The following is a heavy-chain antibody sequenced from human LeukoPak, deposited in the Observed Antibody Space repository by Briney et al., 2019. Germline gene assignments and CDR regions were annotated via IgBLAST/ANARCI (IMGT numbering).Heavy chain of an antibody. J-gene: IGHJ3*02. D-gene: IGHD3-10*02. CDR3: ARDPNVYAFDI. CDR1: GFTFDDYA. V-gene: IGHV3-9*01. CDR2: ISWNSGSI. Sequence: GRSLRLSCAASGFTFDDYAMHWVRQAPGKGLEWVSGISWNSGSIGYADSVKGRFTISRDNAKNSLYLQMNSLRAEDTALYYCARDPNVYAFDIWGQGTMVTVSS.